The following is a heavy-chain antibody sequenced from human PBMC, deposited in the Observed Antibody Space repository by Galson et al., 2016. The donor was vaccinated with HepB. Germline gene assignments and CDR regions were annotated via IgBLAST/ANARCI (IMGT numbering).Heavy chain of an antibody. J-gene: IGHJ4*02. CDR2: TYYRSEWRY. Sequence: CAISGDSVSNNIDGWNWIRQSPSRGLEWLGRTYYRSEWRYDYAPSVQSRISINPDTSKNQLSLHLNSVTPENTADYYCVKSVWLGRGFVSWGQGTLVTVSS. CDR3: VKSVWLGRGFVS. D-gene: IGHD6-19*01. V-gene: IGHV6-1*01. CDR1: GDSVSNNIDG.